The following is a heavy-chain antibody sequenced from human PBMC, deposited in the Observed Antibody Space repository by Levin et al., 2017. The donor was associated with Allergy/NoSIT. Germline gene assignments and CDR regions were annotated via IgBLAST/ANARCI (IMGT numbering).Heavy chain of an antibody. CDR3: ARGVGYYYDSSGYYMVY. CDR2: INTNTGNP. V-gene: IGHV7-4-1*02. CDR1: GYTFTSYA. D-gene: IGHD3-22*01. J-gene: IGHJ4*02. Sequence: ASVKVSCKASGYTFTSYAMNWVRQAPGQGLEWMGWINTNTGNPTYAQGFTGRFVFSLDTSVSTAYLQISSLKAEDTAVYYCARGVGYYYDSSGYYMVYWGQGTLVTVSS.